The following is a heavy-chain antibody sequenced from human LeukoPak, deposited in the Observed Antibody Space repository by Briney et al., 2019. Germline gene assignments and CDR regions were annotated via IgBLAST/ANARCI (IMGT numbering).Heavy chain of an antibody. CDR1: GFTFSSYS. CDR2: ISSSSSYI. V-gene: IGHV3-21*04. J-gene: IGHJ4*02. Sequence: GGSLRLSCAASGFTFSSYSMNWVRQAPGKGLEWVSSISSSSSYIYYADSVKGRFTISRDNAKNSLYLQMNSLRAEDTAVYYCARNIRGYDSGPHFDYWGQGTLVTVSS. D-gene: IGHD5-12*01. CDR3: ARNIRGYDSGPHFDY.